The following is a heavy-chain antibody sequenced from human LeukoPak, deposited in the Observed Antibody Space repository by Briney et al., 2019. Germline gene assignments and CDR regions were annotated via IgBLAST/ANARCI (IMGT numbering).Heavy chain of an antibody. CDR1: GFMFSTYG. CDR3: AKDGLAGRFDSSAPGIYDGLDV. CDR2: ISYDGENK. J-gene: IGHJ6*02. V-gene: IGHV3-30*18. Sequence: PGGSLRLSCAASGFMFSTYGMHWVRQAPGKGLECVAVISYDGENKYYGDSVRGRFTISRDNSKNTLYLQMNSLRREDTAIYYCAKDGLAGRFDSSAPGIYDGLDVWGHGTTVTVSS. D-gene: IGHD6-19*01.